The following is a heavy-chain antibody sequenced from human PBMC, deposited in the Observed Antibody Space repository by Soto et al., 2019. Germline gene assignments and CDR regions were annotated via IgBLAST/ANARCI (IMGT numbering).Heavy chain of an antibody. D-gene: IGHD6-13*01. CDR1: GFTFSSYW. J-gene: IGHJ4*02. V-gene: IGHV3-7*01. CDR3: ARAHSYSSSWYPIDY. CDR2: IKQDGSEK. Sequence: EVQLVESGGGLVQPGGSLRLSCAASGFTFSSYWMSWVRQAPGKGLEWVANIKQDGSEKYYVDSVKGRFTISSDNAKNSLYPQMNSLRVEDTAVYYCARAHSYSSSWYPIDYWGQGTLVTVSS.